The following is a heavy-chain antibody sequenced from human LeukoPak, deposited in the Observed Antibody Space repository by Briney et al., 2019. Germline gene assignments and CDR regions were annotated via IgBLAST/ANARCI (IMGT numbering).Heavy chain of an antibody. J-gene: IGHJ4*02. CDR1: GFTFSSYG. D-gene: IGHD5-24*01. V-gene: IGHV3-30*02. Sequence: GGSLRLSCAASGFTFSSYGMHWVRQAPGKGLEWVAFIRYDGSNKYYADSVKGRFTISRDNSKNTLYLQMNSLRAEDTAVYYCAKDPGATISHYFDYWGQGTLVTVSS. CDR2: IRYDGSNK. CDR3: AKDPGATISHYFDY.